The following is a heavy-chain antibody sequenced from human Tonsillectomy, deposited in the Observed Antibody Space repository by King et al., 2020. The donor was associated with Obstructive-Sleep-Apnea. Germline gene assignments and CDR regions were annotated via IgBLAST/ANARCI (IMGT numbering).Heavy chain of an antibody. CDR1: GGSISSYY. CDR3: ARSGVVVAATGWYFDL. V-gene: IGHV4-59*01. J-gene: IGHJ2*01. Sequence: QLQESGPGLVKPSETLSLTCTVSGGSISSYYWSWIRQPPGKGLEWIGYIYYSGTTNYNPSLTSRVTISVDTSKNQFSLKLSPVTAADTAGYYCARSGVVVAATGWYFDLWGRGTLVTVSS. CDR2: IYYSGTT. D-gene: IGHD2-15*01.